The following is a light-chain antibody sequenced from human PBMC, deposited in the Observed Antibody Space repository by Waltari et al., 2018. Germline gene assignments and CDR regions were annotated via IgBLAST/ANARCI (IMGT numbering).Light chain of an antibody. V-gene: IGKV4-1*01. Sequence: FYSSCNERYLSWYQQKPGQPPKLLIYWASTRESGVPDRFSGSGSGTDFTLTISSLQAEDVAVYYCQQYFTTPWTFGQGTKVEIK. CDR3: QQYFTTPWT. CDR2: WAS. J-gene: IGKJ1*01. CDR1: FYSSCNERY.